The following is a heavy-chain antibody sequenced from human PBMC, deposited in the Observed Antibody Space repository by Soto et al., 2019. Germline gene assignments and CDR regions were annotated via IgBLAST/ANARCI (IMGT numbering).Heavy chain of an antibody. CDR2: INPYNGGT. CDR1: GYSFTGYY. Sequence: ASVKVSCKASGYSFTGYYIYWVRQAPGQGLEWMGWINPYNGGTNYAQNLQGRVTMTRDTSISTVYMELTRLTSGDTAVCYCARPYCSNIICHDWFAPWGQGTQVTVSS. V-gene: IGHV1-2*02. CDR3: ARPYCSNIICHDWFAP. J-gene: IGHJ5*02. D-gene: IGHD2-2*01.